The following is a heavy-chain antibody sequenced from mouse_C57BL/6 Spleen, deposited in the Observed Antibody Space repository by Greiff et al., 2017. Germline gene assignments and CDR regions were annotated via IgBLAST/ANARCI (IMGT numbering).Heavy chain of an antibody. J-gene: IGHJ1*03. CDR1: GYAFSSYW. D-gene: IGHD1-1*01. CDR2: IYPGDGDT. Sequence: QVQLQQSGAELVKPGASVKISCKASGYAFSSYWMNWVKQRPGKGLEWIGQIYPGDGDTNYNGKFKGKATLTADNSSSTAYMQLSSLTSEDSAVYFCARDTTVVARGYFDVWGTGTTVTVSS. V-gene: IGHV1-80*01. CDR3: ARDTTVVARGYFDV.